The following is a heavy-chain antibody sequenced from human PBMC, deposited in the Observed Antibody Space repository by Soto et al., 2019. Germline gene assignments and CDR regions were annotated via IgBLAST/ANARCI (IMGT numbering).Heavy chain of an antibody. J-gene: IGHJ1*01. CDR1: GFTFSSYS. D-gene: IGHD3-3*01. CDR2: ISSSSSTI. Sequence: EVQLVESGGGLVQPGGSLRLSCAASGFTFSSYSMNWVRQAPGKGLEWVSYISSSSSTIYYADSVKGRFTISRDNAKNSLYLQMNSLRAEDTAVYYCARTYYDFWSGYYRAEYFQHWGQGTLVTVSS. V-gene: IGHV3-48*01. CDR3: ARTYYDFWSGYYRAEYFQH.